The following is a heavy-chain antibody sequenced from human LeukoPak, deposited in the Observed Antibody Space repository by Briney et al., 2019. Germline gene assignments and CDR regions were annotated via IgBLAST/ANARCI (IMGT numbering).Heavy chain of an antibody. J-gene: IGHJ1*01. CDR3: ARDQGLWFGELLPHGEYFQH. CDR1: GGTFSGYA. V-gene: IGHV1-69*13. Sequence: RASVKVSCKASGGTFSGYAFSWVRQAPGQGLEWMGGIIPMFGRTNYAQTFQGRVTITADESTSTAYMELTSLRSDDTAVYYCARDQGLWFGELLPHGEYFQHWGQGTLVTVS. D-gene: IGHD3-10*01. CDR2: IIPMFGRT.